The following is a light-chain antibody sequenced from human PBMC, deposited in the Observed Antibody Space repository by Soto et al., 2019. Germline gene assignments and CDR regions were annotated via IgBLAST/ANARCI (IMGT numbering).Light chain of an antibody. J-gene: IGLJ1*01. CDR2: GNS. CDR3: QSYDSSLSGLV. V-gene: IGLV1-40*01. CDR1: SSNIGADFG. Sequence: QSVLTQPPSVSGAPGQTITISCTGSSSNIGADFGVHWYQQLPGTAPKLLIYGNSNRPSGVPDRFSGSKSGTSASLAITGLQAEDEADYYCQSYDSSLSGLVFGTGTKLTVL.